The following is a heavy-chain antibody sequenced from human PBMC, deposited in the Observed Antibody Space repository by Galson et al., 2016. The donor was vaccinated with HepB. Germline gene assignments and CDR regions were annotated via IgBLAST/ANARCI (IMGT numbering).Heavy chain of an antibody. CDR3: AKAEKWEHDF. V-gene: IGHV3-23*01. CDR1: GFTFSNYA. CDR2: ILGDGDTT. J-gene: IGHJ4*02. Sequence: SLRLSCAASGFTFSNYAMTWVRQAPGKGLEWVTGILGDGDTTYYAHSVKGRVTISRDNSKNALFLQMYGLSAEDTAVYHCAKAEKWEHDFWGQGTLVTVSS. D-gene: IGHD1/OR15-1a*01.